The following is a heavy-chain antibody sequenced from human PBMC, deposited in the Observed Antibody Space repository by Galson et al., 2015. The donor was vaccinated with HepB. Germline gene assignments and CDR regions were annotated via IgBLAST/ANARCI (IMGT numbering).Heavy chain of an antibody. Sequence: QSGAEVKKPGESLKISCKTSGYSFTSYWIGWVRQMPGKGLEWMGIIYPGDSDARYSPSFQGQVTISVDRSINTAYLQLNSLKASVPAIFYFARHRTPVGYNYSYYAYWGQGTLVTVSS. CDR2: IYPGDSDA. CDR3: ARHRTPVGYNYSYYAY. CDR1: GYSFTSYW. J-gene: IGHJ4*02. V-gene: IGHV5-51*01. D-gene: IGHD3-10*01.